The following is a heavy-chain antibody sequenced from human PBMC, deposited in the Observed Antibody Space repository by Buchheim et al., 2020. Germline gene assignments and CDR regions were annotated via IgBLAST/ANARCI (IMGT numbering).Heavy chain of an antibody. CDR1: GYSFTAYA. CDR3: ARESSGNCYVY. D-gene: IGHD1-26*01. Sequence: QVQLVQSGAEVKKPGASVKVSCKASGYSFTAYAIHWVRQAPGQRLEWLGWISADNGVTKYSQDFQDRLSLTRDTSASTAYMDLSSLSSEDTAVYFCARESSGNCYVYWGQGTL. V-gene: IGHV1-3*01. CDR2: ISADNGVT. J-gene: IGHJ4*02.